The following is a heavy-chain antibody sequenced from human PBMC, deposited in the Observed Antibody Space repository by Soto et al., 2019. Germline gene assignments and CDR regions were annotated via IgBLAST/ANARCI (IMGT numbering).Heavy chain of an antibody. Sequence: EVQLVQSGAVVKKPGKSLRISCKGSGYSFTSYWISWVRQMPGKGLEWMGRIDPSDSYTNYSPSFQGHVTISADKSISTAYLQWSSLKASDTAMYYCARLAMATRRGYYGMDVWGQGTTVTVSS. CDR2: IDPSDSYT. CDR3: ARLAMATRRGYYGMDV. J-gene: IGHJ6*02. D-gene: IGHD5-12*01. V-gene: IGHV5-10-1*01. CDR1: GYSFTSYW.